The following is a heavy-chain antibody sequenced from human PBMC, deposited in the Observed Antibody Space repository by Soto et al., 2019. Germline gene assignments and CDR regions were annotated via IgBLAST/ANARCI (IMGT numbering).Heavy chain of an antibody. Sequence: PGGSLRLSCAASGFTFSSYGMHWVRQAPGKGLEWVAVIWYDGSNKYYADYVKGRFTISRDNSKNTLYLQMNSLRAEDLAVYYCARALGYGSGEAGYWGQGTLVTVSS. V-gene: IGHV3-33*01. J-gene: IGHJ4*02. CDR3: ARALGYGSGEAGY. CDR2: IWYDGSNK. CDR1: GFTFSSYG. D-gene: IGHD3-10*01.